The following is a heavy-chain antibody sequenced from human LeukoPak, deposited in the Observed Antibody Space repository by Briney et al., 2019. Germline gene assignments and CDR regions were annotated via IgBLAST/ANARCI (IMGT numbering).Heavy chain of an antibody. Sequence: GGSLRLSCAASGFTFSDDGMHWVRQAPGKGLECVATISSDGRNKNHVESVKGRFTISRDSSKSTLYLQMNSLRAEDTAVYYCVKDWGFRFASGSSYLDYWGQGTLVTVSS. D-gene: IGHD3-10*01. CDR1: GFTFSDDG. CDR3: VKDWGFRFASGSSYLDY. J-gene: IGHJ4*02. V-gene: IGHV3-30*18. CDR2: ISSDGRNK.